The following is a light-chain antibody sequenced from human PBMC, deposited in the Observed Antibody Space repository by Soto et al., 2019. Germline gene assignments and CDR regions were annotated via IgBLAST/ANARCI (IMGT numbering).Light chain of an antibody. V-gene: IGLV2-14*01. CDR3: SSYTSSSRLAV. CDR1: NSDIGGYNY. Sequence: QSVLTQPASVSGSPGQSITISCTGTNSDIGGYNYVSWYQQHPGKVPKLMIYEVTNRPSGVSNRFSGSKSGNTASLTISGLQTEDEGDYYCSSYTSSSRLAVFGGGTKLTVL. J-gene: IGLJ3*02. CDR2: EVT.